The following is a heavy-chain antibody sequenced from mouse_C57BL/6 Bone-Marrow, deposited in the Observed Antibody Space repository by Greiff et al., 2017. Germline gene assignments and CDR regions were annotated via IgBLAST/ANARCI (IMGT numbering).Heavy chain of an antibody. CDR1: GYTFTNYW. V-gene: IGHV1-63*01. D-gene: IGHD2-2*01. J-gene: IGHJ1*03. CDR2: IYPGGGYT. Sequence: QVQLKQSGAELVRPGTSVKMSCKASGYTFTNYWIGWAKQRPGHGLEWIGDIYPGGGYTNYNEKFKGKATLTADKSSSTAYMQFSSLTSEDSAIYYCARSSMVTTLGSCWYFDVWGTGTTVTVSS. CDR3: ARSSMVTTLGSCWYFDV.